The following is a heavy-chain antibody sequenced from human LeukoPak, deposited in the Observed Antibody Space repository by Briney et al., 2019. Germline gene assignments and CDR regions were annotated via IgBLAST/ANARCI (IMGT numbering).Heavy chain of an antibody. CDR2: IYPSDSDT. CDR3: ATSKWKWELLS. CDR1: GYSFTNYW. D-gene: IGHD1-26*01. Sequence: GESLKISCKGSGYSFTNYWIGWVRQMPGKGLEWMGIIYPSDSDTRYSPSFQGQVTISADKSISTAYLQWRSLKASDTAMYYCATSKWKWELLSWGQGTLVTVSS. J-gene: IGHJ4*02. V-gene: IGHV5-51*01.